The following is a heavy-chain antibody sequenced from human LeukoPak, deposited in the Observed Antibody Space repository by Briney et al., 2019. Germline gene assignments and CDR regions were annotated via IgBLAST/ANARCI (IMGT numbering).Heavy chain of an antibody. CDR3: ARGLHNYGGNSYFFDY. V-gene: IGHV4-31*03. CDR2: IYYSGST. Sequence: SQTLSLTCTVSGGSISSGGYYWSWIRQHPGKGLEWIGYIYYSGSTYYNPSLKSRVTISVVTSKNQFSLKLSSVTAADTAVYYCARGLHNYGGNSYFFDYWGQGTLVTVSS. D-gene: IGHD4-23*01. CDR1: GGSISSGGYY. J-gene: IGHJ4*02.